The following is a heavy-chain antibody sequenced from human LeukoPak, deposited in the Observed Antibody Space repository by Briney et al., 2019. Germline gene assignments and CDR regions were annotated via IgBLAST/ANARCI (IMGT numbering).Heavy chain of an antibody. Sequence: TGGSLRLSCAASGFTFSSYAMHWVRQAPGKGLEWVAVISYDGSNKYYADSVKGRFTISRDNSKNTLYLQMNSLRAEDTAVYYCAIVAGTFDYWGQGTLVTVSS. J-gene: IGHJ4*02. D-gene: IGHD6-19*01. V-gene: IGHV3-30-3*01. CDR3: AIVAGTFDY. CDR2: ISYDGSNK. CDR1: GFTFSSYA.